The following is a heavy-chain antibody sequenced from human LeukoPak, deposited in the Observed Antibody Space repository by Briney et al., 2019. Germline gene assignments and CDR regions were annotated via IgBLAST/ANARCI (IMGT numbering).Heavy chain of an antibody. Sequence: SRALSLTFAISGDSVSSNSAAWNWVRQSPSRGREGLGRTYYRSKWYKDYAVSGKSRITMKPYTSKNVFSLQLKAVTPEDTAVYYSARVGIDRYYFDYWGQGTLVTASS. CDR1: GDSVSSNSAA. J-gene: IGHJ4*02. D-gene: IGHD2-15*01. CDR3: ARVGIDRYYFDY. V-gene: IGHV6-1*01. CDR2: TYYRSKWYK.